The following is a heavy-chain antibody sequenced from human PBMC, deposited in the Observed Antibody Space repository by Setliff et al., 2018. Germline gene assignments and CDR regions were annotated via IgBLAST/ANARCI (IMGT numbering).Heavy chain of an antibody. V-gene: IGHV4-4*08. J-gene: IGHJ4*02. CDR1: GGSISNYY. Sequence: SETLSLTCTVSGGSISNYYWSWFRQPPGKGLEWIGYIYTSGSTYYSPSLKSRVTISVDTSKNQFSLRLSSVTAADTAVYFCARGYYNLLSGYYTPYYFDYGGQGTLVTVSS. CDR3: ARGYYNLLSGYYTPYYFDY. CDR2: IYTSGST. D-gene: IGHD3-3*01.